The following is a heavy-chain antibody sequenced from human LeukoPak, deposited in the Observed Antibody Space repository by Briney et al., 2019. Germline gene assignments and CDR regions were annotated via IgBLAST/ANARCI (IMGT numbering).Heavy chain of an antibody. J-gene: IGHJ6*02. V-gene: IGHV3-33*01. Sequence: GGSLRLSCAASGFTFSSYGMHWVRQAPGKGLEWVAVIWYDGSNKYYADSVKGRFTISRDNSKNTLYLQMNSLRAEDTAVYYCARDSRRHSYYYYGMVVWGQGTTVTVSS. CDR3: ARDSRRHSYYYYGMVV. CDR2: IWYDGSNK. CDR1: GFTFSSYG.